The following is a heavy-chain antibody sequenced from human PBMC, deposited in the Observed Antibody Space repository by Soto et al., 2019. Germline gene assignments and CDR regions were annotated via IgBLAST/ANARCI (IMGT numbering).Heavy chain of an antibody. J-gene: IGHJ5*02. CDR3: ATSNWFDA. Sequence: QLQLQESGPGLVKPSETLSLTCTVSGGSISSSSYYWGWIRQPPGKGLEWIGIIYYSGSTYYNPSLKTRVTISLDTSKNQFSLKLCSVSATDTAVYYCATSNWFDAWGQGTLVTVSS. V-gene: IGHV4-39*01. CDR2: IYYSGST. CDR1: GGSISSSSYY.